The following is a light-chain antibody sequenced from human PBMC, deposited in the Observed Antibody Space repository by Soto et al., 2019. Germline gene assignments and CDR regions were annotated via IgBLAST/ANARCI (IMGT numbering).Light chain of an antibody. CDR3: QQYTSYYT. Sequence: DIQMTQSPSTLSASVGDRVTITCRASQSISNWLAWYQQKPGKAPKLLIYKASTLQSGVPSRFSCSGSGADFTLTISSLQPDDFGTYYCQQYTSYYTFGQGTKLEIK. CDR2: KAS. CDR1: QSISNW. V-gene: IGKV1-5*03. J-gene: IGKJ2*01.